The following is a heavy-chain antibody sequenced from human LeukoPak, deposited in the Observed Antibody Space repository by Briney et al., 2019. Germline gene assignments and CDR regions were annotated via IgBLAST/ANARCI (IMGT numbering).Heavy chain of an antibody. Sequence: GGSLRLSCAASGFTVSGNYMSWVRQAPGKRLEWVSVIYSGGATDYADSVKGRFTISRDNSKNTLYLQMNSLRAEDTAVYFCALQQLKRYYFDYWGQGTLVTVSS. J-gene: IGHJ4*02. V-gene: IGHV3-66*01. D-gene: IGHD6-13*01. CDR3: ALQQLKRYYFDY. CDR1: GFTVSGNY. CDR2: IYSGGAT.